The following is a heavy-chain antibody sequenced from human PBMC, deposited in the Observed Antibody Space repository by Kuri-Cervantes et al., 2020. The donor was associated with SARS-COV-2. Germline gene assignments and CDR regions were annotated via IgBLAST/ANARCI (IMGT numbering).Heavy chain of an antibody. Sequence: GGSLRPSCAASGFTFSTKAMTWVRQAPGRGLEWCSGVSGSERRTYYADSVKGRFTISRDNSKNPLHLQMNSLRAEDTAVYYVAKGWNSLDPWGQGTLVTVSS. CDR2: VSGSERRT. D-gene: IGHD1-1*01. CDR1: GFTFSTKA. CDR3: AKGWNSLDP. J-gene: IGHJ5*02. V-gene: IGHV3-23*01.